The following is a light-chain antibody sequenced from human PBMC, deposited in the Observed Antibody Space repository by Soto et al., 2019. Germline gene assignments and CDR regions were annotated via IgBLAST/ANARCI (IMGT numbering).Light chain of an antibody. CDR2: AAS. CDR1: QSIDNF. CDR3: QQSSSTLWT. J-gene: IGKJ1*01. V-gene: IGKV1-39*01. Sequence: IQMTQSPSSLSASVGDRVTITCRAGQSIDNFLNWYQQKPGRAPRLLIYAASTLQSGVPSRFSGSGSGTVFTLTINSLQPDDFATYYCQQSSSTLWTFGQGTMVE.